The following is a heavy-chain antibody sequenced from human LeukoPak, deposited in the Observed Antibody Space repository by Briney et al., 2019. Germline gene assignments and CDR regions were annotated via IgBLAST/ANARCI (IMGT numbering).Heavy chain of an antibody. CDR2: INHSGST. V-gene: IGHV4-34*01. D-gene: IGHD2-2*01. CDR3: ARLTDIVVVPAFDP. CDR1: GGSFSGYY. Sequence: SETLSLTCAVYGGSFSGYYWSWIRQPPGKGLEWIGEINHSGSTNYNPSLKSRVTISVDTSKYQFSLKLSSVTAADTAVYYCARLTDIVVVPAFDPWGQGTLVTVSS. J-gene: IGHJ5*02.